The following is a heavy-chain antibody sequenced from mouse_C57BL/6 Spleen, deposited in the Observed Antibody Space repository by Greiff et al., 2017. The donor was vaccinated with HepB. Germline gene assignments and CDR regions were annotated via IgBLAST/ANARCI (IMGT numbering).Heavy chain of an antibody. V-gene: IGHV14-1*01. Sequence: VHVKQSGAELVRPGASVKLSCTASGFNIKDYYMHWVKQRPEQGLEWIGRIDPEDGDTEYAPKFQGKATMTADTSSNTAYLQLSSLTSEDTAVYYCTTSITTVVADYWGQGTTLTVSS. CDR2: IDPEDGDT. CDR1: GFNIKDYY. D-gene: IGHD1-1*01. CDR3: TTSITTVVADY. J-gene: IGHJ2*01.